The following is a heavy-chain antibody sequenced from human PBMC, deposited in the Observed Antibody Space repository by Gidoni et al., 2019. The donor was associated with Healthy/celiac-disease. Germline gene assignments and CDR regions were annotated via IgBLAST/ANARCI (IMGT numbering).Heavy chain of an antibody. Sequence: QVQLQQWGAGLLKPSETMSLTCAVYGGSFSGYYWSWIRQPPGKGLEWIGEINHSGSTNYNPSLKSRVTISVDTSKNQFSLKLSSVTAADTAVYYCARGPPRWGLSGGSCYLRYWGQGTLVTVSS. CDR1: GGSFSGYY. J-gene: IGHJ4*02. CDR3: ARGPPRWGLSGGSCYLRY. D-gene: IGHD2-15*01. V-gene: IGHV4-34*01. CDR2: INHSGST.